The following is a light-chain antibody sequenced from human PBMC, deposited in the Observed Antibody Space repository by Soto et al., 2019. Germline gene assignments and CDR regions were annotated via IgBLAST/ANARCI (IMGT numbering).Light chain of an antibody. Sequence: QSVLTQPPSASGTPGQRVTISCSGSRSNIGNNAVSWYQQLPGTAPKLLIYNNNQRPSGVPDRFSGSKSGTSASLAISGRQSEDEADSYWAAWDDSLVARGVFGGGTKLTVL. CDR3: AAWDDSLVARGV. CDR1: RSNIGNNA. J-gene: IGLJ3*02. V-gene: IGLV1-44*01. CDR2: NNN.